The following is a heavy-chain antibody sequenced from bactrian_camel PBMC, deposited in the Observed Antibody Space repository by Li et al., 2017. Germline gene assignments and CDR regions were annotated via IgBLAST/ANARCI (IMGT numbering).Heavy chain of an antibody. D-gene: IGHD1*01. Sequence: QVQLVESGGGSVQAGGSLRLTCTASGFTAFMGWFRQVPGKEREGVATLDTTEGTSIYADSVKGRFTISREKLRDILYLQMDDLKPEDTGMYYCAASYSPAVERAPLEPSPYTFWGQGTQVTV. V-gene: IGHV3S63*01. J-gene: IGHJ4*01. CDR3: AASYSPAVERAPLEPSPYTF. CDR2: LDTTEGTS. CDR1: GFTAF.